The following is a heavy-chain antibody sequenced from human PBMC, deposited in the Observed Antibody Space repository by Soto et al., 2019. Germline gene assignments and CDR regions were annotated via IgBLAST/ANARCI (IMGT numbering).Heavy chain of an antibody. D-gene: IGHD3-10*01. V-gene: IGHV1-18*04. Sequence: QVQLVQSGAEVKKPGASVKVSCETSGYTFTSHGVSWVRQAPGQGLEWMGWINGYTGDTKYAQKFQGRVSMTTDTSTNTAYMALRSLTSDDTAVYYCARTHCQPDYMEGLDHWGQGTLVTVSS. CDR2: INGYTGDT. CDR1: GYTFTSHG. CDR3: ARTHCQPDYMEGLDH. J-gene: IGHJ4*02.